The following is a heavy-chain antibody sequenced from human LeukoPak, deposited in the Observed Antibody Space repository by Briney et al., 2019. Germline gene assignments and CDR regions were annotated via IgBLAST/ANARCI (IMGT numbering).Heavy chain of an antibody. V-gene: IGHV4-34*01. Sequence: SETLSLTCAVYGESFSGYYWSWIRQPPGKGLEWIGEINHSGSTNYNPSLKSRVTISVDTSKNQFSLKLSSVTAADTAVYYCARHHAVVNLFYYYYYMDVWGKGTTVTISS. CDR1: GESFSGYY. CDR3: ARHHAVVNLFYYYYYMDV. J-gene: IGHJ6*03. CDR2: INHSGST. D-gene: IGHD3-22*01.